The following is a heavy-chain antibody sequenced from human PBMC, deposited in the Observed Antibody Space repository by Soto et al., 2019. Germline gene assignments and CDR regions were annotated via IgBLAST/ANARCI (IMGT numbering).Heavy chain of an antibody. CDR3: AHMSGGINGFDP. CDR1: GFSLSNIGVA. CDR2: IYWNDDE. D-gene: IGHD6-19*01. Sequence: QITLRESGPPLVKPTQTLTLTCTFSGFSLSNIGVAAGWIRQPPGKALEWLTIIYWNDDERYNPSLKNRLTITKDTSRNQVVLTTTNMDPVDTATYFCAHMSGGINGFDPWGQGTLVTVSP. V-gene: IGHV2-5*01. J-gene: IGHJ5*02.